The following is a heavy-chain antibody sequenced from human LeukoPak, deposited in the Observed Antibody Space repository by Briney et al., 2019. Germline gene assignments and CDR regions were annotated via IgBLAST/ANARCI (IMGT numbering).Heavy chain of an antibody. V-gene: IGHV3-23*01. CDR1: GFTFSSYA. J-gene: IGHJ4*02. D-gene: IGHD6-13*01. CDR3: AKIEIAAAGGTFDY. Sequence: GGSLRLSCAASGFTFSSYAMSWVRQAPGKGLEWVSAISGSGGSTYYADSVKGRFTISRDNSKNTLYLQMNSLRAKDTAVCYCAKIEIAAAGGTFDYWGQGTLVTVSS. CDR2: ISGSGGST.